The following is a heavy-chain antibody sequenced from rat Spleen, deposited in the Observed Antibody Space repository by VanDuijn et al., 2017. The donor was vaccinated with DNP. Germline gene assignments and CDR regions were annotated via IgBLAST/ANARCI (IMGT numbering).Heavy chain of an antibody. Sequence: EVQLVESGGGLVQPGRSLKLSCTASEFTFSNYDMAWVRQAPTKGLEWVASISTSGSRTYYPDSVKGRFTISRDNAKSSLYLQMNSLKSEDTATYYCGKNTGYYFDHWGQGVMVTVSS. CDR2: ISTSGSRT. CDR3: GKNTGYYFDH. CDR1: EFTFSNYD. J-gene: IGHJ2*01. V-gene: IGHV5-25*01. D-gene: IGHD4-1*01.